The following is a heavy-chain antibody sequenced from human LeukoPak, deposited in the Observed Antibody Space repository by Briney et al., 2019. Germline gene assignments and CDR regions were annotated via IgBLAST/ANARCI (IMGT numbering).Heavy chain of an antibody. Sequence: SETLSLTCAVYGGSFSGYYWSWIRQPPGKGLEWIGEIYHSGSTNYNPSLKSRVTISVDKFKNQFSLKLSSVTAADTAVYYCARDITMVRGVTAAYFDYWGQGTLVTVSS. D-gene: IGHD3-10*01. V-gene: IGHV4-34*01. CDR2: IYHSGST. CDR1: GGSFSGYY. J-gene: IGHJ4*02. CDR3: ARDITMVRGVTAAYFDY.